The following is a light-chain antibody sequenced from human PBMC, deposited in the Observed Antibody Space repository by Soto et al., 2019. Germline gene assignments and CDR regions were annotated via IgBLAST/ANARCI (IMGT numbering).Light chain of an antibody. CDR3: SSYTTSNTRQIV. CDR2: DVS. Sequence: QSVLTQPASVSESPGQSITISCTGTSSDVGGYNYVSWYQHHPGKAPKLMIYDVSNRPSGVSNRFSGSKCGNTASLTISGLQPEDEADYYCSSYTTSNTRQIVLGTGTKVTVL. V-gene: IGLV2-14*03. CDR1: SSDVGGYNY. J-gene: IGLJ1*01.